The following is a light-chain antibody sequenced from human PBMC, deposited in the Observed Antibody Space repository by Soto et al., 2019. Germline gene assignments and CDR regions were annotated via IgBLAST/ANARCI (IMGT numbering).Light chain of an antibody. J-gene: IGKJ1*01. CDR2: DSS. V-gene: IGKV1-5*01. Sequence: IRMTQSPSSLSASVGDRVTITCRASQSVRNWLAWYQQKPGRAPQLLIYDSSTLEPGVPSRFRGSGSGTEFTLTINGLQPDDFATYYCQQYDGYSPQTFGQGTKVDIK. CDR1: QSVRNW. CDR3: QQYDGYSPQT.